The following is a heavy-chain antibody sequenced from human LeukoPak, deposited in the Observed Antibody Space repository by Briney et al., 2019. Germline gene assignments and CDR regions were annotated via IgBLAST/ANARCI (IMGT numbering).Heavy chain of an antibody. CDR3: AKNGDRGAYCTGGTCYPYFYYYMDV. D-gene: IGHD2-15*01. V-gene: IGHV3-23*01. J-gene: IGHJ6*03. CDR2: ISSTGGTT. Sequence: GGSLRLSCAASGLTFSSYGMSWARQAPGKGLEWVSSISSTGGTTYYADSVKGRFTISRDNSKNTLYLQMNSLRAEDTAIYYCAKNGDRGAYCTGGTCYPYFYYYMDVWGKGTTVTI. CDR1: GLTFSSYG.